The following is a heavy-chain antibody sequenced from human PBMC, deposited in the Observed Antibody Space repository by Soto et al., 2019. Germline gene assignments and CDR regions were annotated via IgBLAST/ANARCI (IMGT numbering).Heavy chain of an antibody. J-gene: IGHJ4*02. CDR3: ARQVGRDGRGFRSPFDY. V-gene: IGHV3-21*01. CDR2: ISSSSSYI. Sequence: PGGSLRLSCAASGFTFSSYSMNWVRQAPGKGLEWVSSISSSSSYIYYADSVKGRFTISRDNAKNSLYLQMNSLRAEDTAVYYCARQVGRDGRGFRSPFDYWGQGTLVTVSS. D-gene: IGHD1-1*01. CDR1: GFTFSSYS.